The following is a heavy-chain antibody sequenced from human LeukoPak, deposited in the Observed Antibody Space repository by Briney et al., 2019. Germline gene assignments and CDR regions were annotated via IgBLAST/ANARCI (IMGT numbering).Heavy chain of an antibody. CDR1: GGSISSYY. CDR3: ARMFINWNALPSWFDP. D-gene: IGHD1-20*01. V-gene: IGHV4-59*01. CDR2: IYYSGST. Sequence: SETLSLTCTVSGGSISSYYWSWIRQPPGKGLEWIGNIYYSGSTNYNPSLKSRVTISLDTSKNQFSLKLSSVTAADTAVYYCARMFINWNALPSWFDPWGQGTLVTVSS. J-gene: IGHJ5*02.